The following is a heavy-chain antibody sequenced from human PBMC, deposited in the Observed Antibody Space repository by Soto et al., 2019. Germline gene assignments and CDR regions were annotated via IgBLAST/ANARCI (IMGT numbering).Heavy chain of an antibody. J-gene: IGHJ4*02. CDR2: IYYSGTT. D-gene: IGHD2-21*02. Sequence: PSETLSLTCTVSGGSISSTSYYWGWIRQPPGKGLEWIGSIYYSGTTYYNPSLKSRVTISVDTSKNQFSLNLSSVTAADTAVYYCARRTAVVTPPDYWGQGTLVTVSS. V-gene: IGHV4-39*01. CDR1: GGSISSTSYY. CDR3: ARRTAVVTPPDY.